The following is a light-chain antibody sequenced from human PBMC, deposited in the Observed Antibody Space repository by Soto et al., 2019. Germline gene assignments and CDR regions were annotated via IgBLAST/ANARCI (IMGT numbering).Light chain of an antibody. CDR2: AEP. V-gene: IGKV1-39*01. CDR3: QQIYRAPLT. CDR1: QSITTY. J-gene: IGKJ4*01. Sequence: DIQMTQSPSSLSASVGDRVTITCRASQSITTYLNWYRQKPGKAPKALIYAEPSLQSGVPSRFSGSGSETEFTLSISSLQPEDFATYFCQQIYRAPLTFGGGTKVEIK.